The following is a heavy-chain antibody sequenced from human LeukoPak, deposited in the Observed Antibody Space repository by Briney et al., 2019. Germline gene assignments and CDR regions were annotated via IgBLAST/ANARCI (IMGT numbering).Heavy chain of an antibody. J-gene: IGHJ4*02. V-gene: IGHV4-39*07. CDR3: ARDNYGDYLTSFYFDY. Sequence: SETLSLTCTVSGDSISSYYWGWIRQPPGKGLEWIGSIYYSGNTYYNPSLKSRVTISVDTSKNQFSLKLSSVTAADTAVYYCARDNYGDYLTSFYFDYWGQGILVTVSS. D-gene: IGHD4-17*01. CDR2: IYYSGNT. CDR1: GDSISSYY.